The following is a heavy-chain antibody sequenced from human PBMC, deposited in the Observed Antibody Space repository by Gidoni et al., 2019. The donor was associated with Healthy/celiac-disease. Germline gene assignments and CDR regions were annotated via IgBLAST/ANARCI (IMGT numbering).Heavy chain of an antibody. J-gene: IGHJ4*02. CDR1: GFSLSTSGVG. Sequence: QITLKESGPTLVKPTQTLTLTCTFSGFSLSTSGVGVGWIRQPPGKALEWLALIYWNDDKRYSPSLKSRLTITKDTSKNQVVLTMTNMDPVDTATYYCARASGKPSDFDYWGQGTLVTVSS. CDR3: ARASGKPSDFDY. D-gene: IGHD3-10*01. V-gene: IGHV2-5*01. CDR2: IYWNDDK.